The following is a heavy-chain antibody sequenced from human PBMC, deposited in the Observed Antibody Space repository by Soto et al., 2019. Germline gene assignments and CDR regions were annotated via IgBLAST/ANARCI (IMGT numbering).Heavy chain of an antibody. Sequence: SETLSLTCNVSGGSISSGGYYWSWIRQHPGKGLEWIGYIYYSGTTYYNPSLKSRLTISVDTSKNQFSLKLSSVTAADTAVYYCASQATGWYPDYWGQGTLVTVPS. V-gene: IGHV4-31*03. CDR2: IYYSGTT. D-gene: IGHD6-19*01. CDR3: ASQATGWYPDY. CDR1: GGSISSGGYY. J-gene: IGHJ4*02.